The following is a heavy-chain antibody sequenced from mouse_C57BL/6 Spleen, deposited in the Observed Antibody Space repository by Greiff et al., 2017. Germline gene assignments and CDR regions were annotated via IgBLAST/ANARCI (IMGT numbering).Heavy chain of an antibody. CDR3: ARRYGSSYWYFDY. D-gene: IGHD1-1*01. CDR1: GYTFTDYN. CDR2: INPNNGGT. J-gene: IGHJ2*01. Sequence: EVQLQQSGPELVKPGASVKIPCKASGYTFTDYNMDWVKQSHGKSLEWIGDINPNNGGTNYNQKFKGKATLTVDKSSSTAYMELRSLTSEDTAVYYCARRYGSSYWYFDYWGQGTTLTVSS. V-gene: IGHV1-18*01.